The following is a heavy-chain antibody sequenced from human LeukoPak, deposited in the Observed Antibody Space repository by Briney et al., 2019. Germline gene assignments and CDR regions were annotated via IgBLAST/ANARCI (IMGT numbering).Heavy chain of an antibody. CDR3: AKRGVVIRVFLVGFHKEAYYFDS. D-gene: IGHD3-10*01. J-gene: IGHJ4*02. CDR1: GITLSNYG. CDR2: LSGSGGGT. Sequence: GGSLRLSCAVSGITLSNYGMSWVRQAPGKGLEWVAGLSGSGGGTNYADSVQGRFTISRDNPKNTLYLQVNSLRAEDTAVYFCAKRGVVIRVFLVGFHKEAYYFDSWGQGALVTVSS. V-gene: IGHV3-23*01.